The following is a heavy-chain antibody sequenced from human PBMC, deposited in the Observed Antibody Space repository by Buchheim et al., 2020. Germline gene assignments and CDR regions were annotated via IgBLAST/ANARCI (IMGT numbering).Heavy chain of an antibody. CDR2: IGDGGGSI. D-gene: IGHD6-25*01. J-gene: IGHJ4*02. CDR3: AKQSMAANSGPLGN. V-gene: IGHV3-23*04. CDR1: GFTFGSYG. Sequence: EVQLVESGGDLVQPGGSLRLSCVASGFTFGSYGMSWVRQAPGKGLEWVSVIGDGGGSIYYADSVKGRFTISRDNSINTLYLQMNSLRVEDTAVYYCAKQSMAANSGPLGNWGQGTL.